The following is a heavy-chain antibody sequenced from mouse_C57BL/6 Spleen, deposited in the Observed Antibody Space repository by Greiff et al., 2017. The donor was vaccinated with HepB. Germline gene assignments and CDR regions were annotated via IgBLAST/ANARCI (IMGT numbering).Heavy chain of an antibody. CDR2: IYPGSGNT. Sequence: QVHVKQSGAELVRPGASVKLSCKASGYTFTDYYINWVKQRPGQGLEWIARIYPGSGNTYYNEKFKGKATLTAEKSSSTAYMQLSSLTSEDSAVYFCARGHYGSSTGYFDVWGTGTTVTVSS. CDR3: ARGHYGSSTGYFDV. CDR1: GYTFTDYY. V-gene: IGHV1-76*01. D-gene: IGHD1-1*01. J-gene: IGHJ1*03.